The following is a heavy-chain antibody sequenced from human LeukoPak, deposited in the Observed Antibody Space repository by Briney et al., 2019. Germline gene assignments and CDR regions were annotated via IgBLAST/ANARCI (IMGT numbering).Heavy chain of an antibody. J-gene: IGHJ3*02. D-gene: IGHD2-15*01. Sequence: SETLSLTCAVYGGSFSGYYWSWIRQPPGKGLEWIGEINHSGSTNYNPSLKSRVTISVDTSKNQFSLKLSSVTAADTAVYYCASGELPDAFDIWGQGTMVTVSS. CDR1: GGSFSGYY. CDR2: INHSGST. V-gene: IGHV4-34*01. CDR3: ASGELPDAFDI.